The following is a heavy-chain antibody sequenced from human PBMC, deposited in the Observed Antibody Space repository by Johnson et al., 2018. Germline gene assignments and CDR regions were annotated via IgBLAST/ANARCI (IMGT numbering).Heavy chain of an antibody. V-gene: IGHV3-23*04. CDR1: GFTFDDYA. D-gene: IGHD6-13*01. CDR3: AKAAYSSSWYGYGMDV. Sequence: EVRLVESGGGLVQPGRSLRLSCAASGFTFDDYAMPLVRQAPGMCLEWVSGIRGCGGITYYADSVKGGFTLSSDKSKNTLYLQMNSLRAEDTAVYYCAKAAYSSSWYGYGMDVWGQGTTVTVSS. J-gene: IGHJ6*02. CDR2: IRGCGGIT.